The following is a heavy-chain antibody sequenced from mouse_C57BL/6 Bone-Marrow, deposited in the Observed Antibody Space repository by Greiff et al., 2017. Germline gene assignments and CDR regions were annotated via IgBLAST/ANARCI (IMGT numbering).Heavy chain of an antibody. CDR3: ARVVYYGRDYAMDY. J-gene: IGHJ4*01. CDR1: GYTFTSYW. CDR2: IDPSDSYT. D-gene: IGHD1-1*01. V-gene: IGHV1-69*01. Sequence: QVQLQQPGAELVMPGASVKLSCKASGYTFTSYWMHWVKQRPGQGLEWIGEIDPSDSYTNYNQKFKGKSTLTVDKSSSTAYMQLSSLTSEDSAVYYCARVVYYGRDYAMDYWGQGTSVTVSS.